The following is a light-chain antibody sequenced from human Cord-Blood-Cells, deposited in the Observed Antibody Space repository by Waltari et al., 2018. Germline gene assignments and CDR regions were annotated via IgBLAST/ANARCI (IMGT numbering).Light chain of an antibody. J-gene: IGLJ2*01. V-gene: IGLV2-14*01. Sequence: QSALTQPASVSRSPGESITISCTGTSSDVGGYNYVSWYQLHPGKAAKLMIYDVSKRPSGVSNRFSGSKSGNTASLTISGLQAEDEADYYCSSYTSSSTLVFGGGTKLTVL. CDR3: SSYTSSSTLV. CDR1: SSDVGGYNY. CDR2: DVS.